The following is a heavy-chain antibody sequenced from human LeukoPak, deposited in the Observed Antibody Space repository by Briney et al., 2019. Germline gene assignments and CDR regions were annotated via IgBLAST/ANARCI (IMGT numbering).Heavy chain of an antibody. D-gene: IGHD2-2*02. CDR2: ISSSSKTI. J-gene: IGHJ3*02. CDR3: AKERYCTISSCYTGSAFDI. CDR1: GFSFSTYS. Sequence: GGSLRLSCAASGFSFSTYSMNWVRQAPGKGLEWVSFISSSSKTIYCADSVKGRFTISRDNAKNSLYLEMNTLRAEDTAVYYCAKERYCTISSCYTGSAFDIWGQGTMVTVSS. V-gene: IGHV3-48*04.